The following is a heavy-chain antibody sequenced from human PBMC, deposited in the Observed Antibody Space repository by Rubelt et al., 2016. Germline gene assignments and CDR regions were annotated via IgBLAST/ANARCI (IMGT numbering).Heavy chain of an antibody. CDR3: ARVPAQGPVQV. D-gene: IGHD2-2*01. J-gene: IGHJ4*02. Sequence: QVQLVQSGTEVKKPGASVKVSCKASGYIFTNYAMHWVRQAPGQGLEWMGGIVPMLTLADYAQKFQGRVSITADISTTTVSMELNSLTSEDTATYYCARVPAQGPVQVWGQGTLVKVSS. V-gene: IGHV1-69*10. CDR2: IVPMLTLA. CDR1: GYIFTNYA.